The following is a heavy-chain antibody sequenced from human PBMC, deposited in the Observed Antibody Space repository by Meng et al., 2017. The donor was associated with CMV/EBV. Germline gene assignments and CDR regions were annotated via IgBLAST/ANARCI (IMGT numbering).Heavy chain of an antibody. CDR2: ISSSGSTI. Sequence: GGSLRLSCAASGFTFSDYYMSWIRQAPGKGLEWVSYISSSGSTIYYADSVKGRFTISRDNAKNSLYLQMNSLRTEDTAVYYCAGDRFVPAPDYYYGMDVWGQGTTVTVSS. D-gene: IGHD2-2*01. CDR3: AGDRFVPAPDYYYGMDV. J-gene: IGHJ6*02. V-gene: IGHV3-11*01. CDR1: GFTFSDYY.